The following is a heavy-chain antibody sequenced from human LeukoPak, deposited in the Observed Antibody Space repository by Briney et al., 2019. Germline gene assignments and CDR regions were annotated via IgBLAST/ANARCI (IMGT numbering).Heavy chain of an antibody. Sequence: PSETLSLTCSVSGDSISSYYWSWIRQPPGKGLEWIAYIYHTGDTNYNPSLKSRVTISVDTSKNQFSLSLSSVTAADTAVYYCARHHGVSYYDAFDIWGQGTVVTVSS. CDR2: IYHTGDT. V-gene: IGHV4-59*08. D-gene: IGHD1-26*01. CDR1: GDSISSYY. J-gene: IGHJ3*02. CDR3: ARHHGVSYYDAFDI.